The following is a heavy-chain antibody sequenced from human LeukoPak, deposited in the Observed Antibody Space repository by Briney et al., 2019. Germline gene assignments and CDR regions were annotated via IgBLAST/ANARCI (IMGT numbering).Heavy chain of an antibody. D-gene: IGHD3-16*01. Sequence: GGSLRLSCAASGFIFSTYAMAWVRQAPGKGLEWVSGISGSGDTPYYADSMKGRFTISRDYSKNTLYFQMNSLRAEDTAVYYCARSRGPMTFGGVHDYWGQGTLVTVSS. V-gene: IGHV3-23*01. CDR1: GFIFSTYA. CDR2: ISGSGDTP. CDR3: ARSRGPMTFGGVHDY. J-gene: IGHJ4*02.